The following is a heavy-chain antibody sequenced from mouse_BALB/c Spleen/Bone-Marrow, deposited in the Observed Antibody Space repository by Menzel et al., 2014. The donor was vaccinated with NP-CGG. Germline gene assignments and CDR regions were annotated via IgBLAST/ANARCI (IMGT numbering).Heavy chain of an antibody. J-gene: IGHJ2*01. CDR2: ISSGGSYT. Sequence: EVQLVESGGGLVKPGGSLKLSCAASGFTFSSYAMSWVRQTPEKGLEWVATISSGGSYTYYPDSVKGRFTISRDNAKNTLYLQMSSLRSEDTAMYYCARSGVCGYYFGGQGTTLTVSS. CDR3: ARSGVCGYYF. CDR1: GFTFSSYA. V-gene: IGHV5-9-3*01. D-gene: IGHD2-3*01.